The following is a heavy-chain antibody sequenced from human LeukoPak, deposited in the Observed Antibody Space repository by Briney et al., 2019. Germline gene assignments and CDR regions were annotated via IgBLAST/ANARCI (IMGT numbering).Heavy chain of an antibody. V-gene: IGHV3-23*01. CDR1: GFTFSSYW. CDR2: ISGSGGST. Sequence: PGGSLRLSCAASGFTFSSYWMHWVRQAPGKGLVWVSAISGSGGSTYYADSVKGRFTISRDNSKNTVNLQMNSLRAEDTAVYYCARETGAQRWYFDYWGQGTLVTVSS. D-gene: IGHD1-14*01. J-gene: IGHJ4*02. CDR3: ARETGAQRWYFDY.